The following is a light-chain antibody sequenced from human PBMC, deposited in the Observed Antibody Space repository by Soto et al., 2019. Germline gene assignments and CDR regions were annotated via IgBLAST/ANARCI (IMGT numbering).Light chain of an antibody. CDR2: EVV. Sequence: QSVLTQPPSASGSPGQSVTISCTGTKNDIGVYDFVSWYQHHPVKAPRLIIYEVVQRPSGVPDRFSGSKSGNTASLTVSGLQAADEADYFCKSYAGSNTYVFGSGNKLTVL. CDR1: KNDIGVYDF. V-gene: IGLV2-8*01. CDR3: KSYAGSNTYV. J-gene: IGLJ1*01.